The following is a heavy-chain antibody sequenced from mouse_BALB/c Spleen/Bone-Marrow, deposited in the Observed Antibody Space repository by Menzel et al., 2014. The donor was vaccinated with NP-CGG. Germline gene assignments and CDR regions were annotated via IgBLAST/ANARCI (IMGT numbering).Heavy chain of an antibody. CDR2: INPGSGGT. V-gene: IGHV1-54*03. Sequence: VQLQESGAELVRPGTSLKVSCQASGYVFTDFLLEWVKQRPGQGPEWVGVINPGSGGTNYNEKFKDKATLTADRSSSTAYMQLSSLTSDDSAVYFCARSRDYYDNNSFAYWGQGTLVTVSA. J-gene: IGHJ3*01. CDR1: GYVFTDFL. CDR3: ARSRDYYDNNSFAY. D-gene: IGHD1-1*01.